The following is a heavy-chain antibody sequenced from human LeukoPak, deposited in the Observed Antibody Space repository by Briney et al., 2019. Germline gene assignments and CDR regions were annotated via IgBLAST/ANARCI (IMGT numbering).Heavy chain of an antibody. Sequence: SETLSLTCAVSGGSFSDDYWNWIRQPPGKGLEWLGEINHSGSHEFNPSLKSRLTMSVDTSKNQFSLHLTSVTAADTAVYYCARLDVDSSGYYPKFCFDYWGQGTLVTVSS. CDR3: ARLDVDSSGYYPKFCFDY. J-gene: IGHJ4*02. D-gene: IGHD3-22*01. CDR1: GGSFSDDY. V-gene: IGHV4-34*01. CDR2: INHSGSH.